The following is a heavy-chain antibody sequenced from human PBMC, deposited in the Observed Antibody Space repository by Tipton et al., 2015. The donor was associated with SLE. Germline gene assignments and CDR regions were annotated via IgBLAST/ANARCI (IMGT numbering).Heavy chain of an antibody. V-gene: IGHV4-31*03. CDR2: IYYSGSA. J-gene: IGHJ2*01. CDR1: GGSISSGDYY. CDR3: ARYHSWGQYWYFDL. D-gene: IGHD2-15*01. Sequence: TLSLTCTVSGGSISSGDYYWSWIRQHPGKGLEWIGYIYYSGSAYYNPSLKSRVTISVDTSKNQFSLKLSSVTAADTAVYYCARYHSWGQYWYFDLWGRGTLVTVSS.